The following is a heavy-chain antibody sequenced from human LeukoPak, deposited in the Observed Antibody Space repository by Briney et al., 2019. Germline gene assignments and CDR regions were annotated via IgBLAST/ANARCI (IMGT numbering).Heavy chain of an antibody. CDR3: ARVGCSSTSCYNWFDP. Sequence: SETLSLTCAVYGGSFSGYYWSWIRQSPGKGLEWIGEINHSASTNYNPSLKSRVTISVDTSKNQFSLKLSSVTAADTAVYYCARVGCSSTSCYNWFDPWGQGTLVTVSS. CDR2: INHSAST. CDR1: GGSFSGYY. V-gene: IGHV4-34*01. D-gene: IGHD2-2*01. J-gene: IGHJ5*02.